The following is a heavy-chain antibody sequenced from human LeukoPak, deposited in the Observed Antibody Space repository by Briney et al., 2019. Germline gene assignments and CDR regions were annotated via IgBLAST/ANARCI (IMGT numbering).Heavy chain of an antibody. Sequence: PGGSLRLSCAASGFTFSSYAMSWVRQAPGKGLEWVSAISGSGGSTYYADSVEGRFTISRDNSKNTLYLQMNSLRAGDTAVYYCAKDHRGWSPLEDYWGQGTLVTVSS. J-gene: IGHJ4*02. D-gene: IGHD6-19*01. CDR3: AKDHRGWSPLEDY. CDR2: ISGSGGST. CDR1: GFTFSSYA. V-gene: IGHV3-23*01.